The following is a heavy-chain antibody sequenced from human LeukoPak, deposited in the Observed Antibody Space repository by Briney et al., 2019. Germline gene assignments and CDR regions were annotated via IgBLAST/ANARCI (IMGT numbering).Heavy chain of an antibody. CDR1: GGSIINSH. J-gene: IGHJ4*02. D-gene: IGHD6-19*01. CDR2: IYSSGST. CDR3: ARLYKYRGGWSTFDY. Sequence: SETLSLTCTVSGGSIINSHWSWIRQPPGKGLEWIGFIYSSGSTNYNPSLKSRVTISVDTSKNQFSLKLTSVTAADTAVYYCARLYKYRGGWSTFDYRGQGTLVTVSS. V-gene: IGHV4-59*08.